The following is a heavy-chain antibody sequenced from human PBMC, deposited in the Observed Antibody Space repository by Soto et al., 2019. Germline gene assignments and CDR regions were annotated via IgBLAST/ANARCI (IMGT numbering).Heavy chain of an antibody. J-gene: IGHJ4*02. CDR2: IYHSGST. V-gene: IGHV4-4*02. CDR1: GGSISSSNW. Sequence: QVQLQESGPGLVKPSGTLSLTCAVSGGSISSSNWWSWVRQPPGKGLEWIGEIYHSGSTNYNPSRKSRVTISGDKSKHQFSLQLRSVTAADTAVYYWARADMGGSRCPFDYWGQGTLVTVSS. CDR3: ARADMGGSRCPFDY. D-gene: IGHD6-13*01.